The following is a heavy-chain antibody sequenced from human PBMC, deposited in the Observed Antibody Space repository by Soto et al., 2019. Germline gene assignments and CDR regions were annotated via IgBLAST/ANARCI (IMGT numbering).Heavy chain of an antibody. Sequence: PGGSLRLSCAASGFTFSDYYMSWIRQAPEKGLECVSFICSSGSDTAYADSVKGRFTISRDNAKNSLYLQMNSLRVEDTAVYYCAIWGQEDIRWYYGSGDGMDVWGQGTTVTVSS. CDR2: ICSSGSDT. D-gene: IGHD3-10*01. CDR1: GFTFSDYY. J-gene: IGHJ6*02. CDR3: AIWGQEDIRWYYGSGDGMDV. V-gene: IGHV3-11*03.